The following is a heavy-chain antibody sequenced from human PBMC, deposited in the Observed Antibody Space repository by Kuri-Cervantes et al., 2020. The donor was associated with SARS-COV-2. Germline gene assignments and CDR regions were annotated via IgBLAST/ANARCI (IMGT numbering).Heavy chain of an antibody. V-gene: IGHV1-8*01. CDR1: GYTFTSYD. CDR2: MNPNSGNT. J-gene: IGHJ5*02. Sequence: ASVKVSCKASGYTFTSYDINWVRQATGQGLEWMGWMNPNSGNTGYAQKFQGRVTMTRNTSISTAYMELSSLRSEDTAVYYCATYGIAAAGTEFDPWGQGTLVTVSS. CDR3: ATYGIAAAGTEFDP. D-gene: IGHD6-13*01.